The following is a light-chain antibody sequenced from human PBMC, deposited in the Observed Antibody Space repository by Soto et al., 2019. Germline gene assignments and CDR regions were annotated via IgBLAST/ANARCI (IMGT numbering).Light chain of an antibody. CDR2: GNS. V-gene: IGLV1-40*01. CDR1: SSNIGAGYD. CDR3: QSYDSSLSPVV. J-gene: IGLJ2*01. Sequence: QSVLTQPPSVSGAPGQRVTISCTGSSSNIGAGYDVHWYQQLPGTAPKLLIYGNSNRPSGVPDRFSGSKSGTSASLAITGRQAEDEADYYCQSYDSSLSPVVFGGGTKLTVL.